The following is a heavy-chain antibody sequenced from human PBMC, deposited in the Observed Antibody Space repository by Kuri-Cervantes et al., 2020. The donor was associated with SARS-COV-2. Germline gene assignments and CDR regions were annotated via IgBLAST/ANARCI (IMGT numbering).Heavy chain of an antibody. CDR1: GFTFSSYA. CDR3: ATGPGSYSSLGY. V-gene: IGHV3-23*01. J-gene: IGHJ4*02. CDR2: ISGSGGST. Sequence: GESLKISCATSGFTFSSYAMSWVRQAPGKGLEWVSAISGSGGSTYYADSVKGRFTISRDNSKNTLYLQMNSLRAEDTAVYYCATGPGSYSSLGYWGQGTLVTVSS. D-gene: IGHD1-26*01.